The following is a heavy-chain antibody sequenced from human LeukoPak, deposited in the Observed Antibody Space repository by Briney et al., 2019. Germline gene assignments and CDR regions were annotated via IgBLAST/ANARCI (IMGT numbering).Heavy chain of an antibody. CDR3: ARDFVVPAAMRSPRRYYFDY. J-gene: IGHJ4*02. V-gene: IGHV1-69*05. CDR2: IIPIFGTA. CDR1: GGTFSSYA. Sequence: SVKVSCKASGGTFSSYAISWVRQAPGQGLEWMGGIIPIFGTANYARKFQGRVTITTDESTSTAYMELSSLRSEDTAVYYCARDFVVPAAMRSPRRYYFDYWGQGTLVTVSS. D-gene: IGHD2-2*01.